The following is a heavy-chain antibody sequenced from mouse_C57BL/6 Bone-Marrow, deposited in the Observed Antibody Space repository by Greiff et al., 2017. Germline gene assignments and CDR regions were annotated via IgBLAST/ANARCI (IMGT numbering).Heavy chain of an antibody. Sequence: QVQLQQPGAELVRPGSSVKLSCKASGYTFTSYWMHWVKQRPIQGLEWIGNIDPSDSETHYNQKFKDKATLTVDKSSSTAYMQLSSLTSEDSAVYYCARGGAYYSNYFYWYFDVWGTGTTVTVSS. D-gene: IGHD2-5*01. CDR2: IDPSDSET. J-gene: IGHJ1*03. CDR3: ARGGAYYSNYFYWYFDV. CDR1: GYTFTSYW. V-gene: IGHV1-52*01.